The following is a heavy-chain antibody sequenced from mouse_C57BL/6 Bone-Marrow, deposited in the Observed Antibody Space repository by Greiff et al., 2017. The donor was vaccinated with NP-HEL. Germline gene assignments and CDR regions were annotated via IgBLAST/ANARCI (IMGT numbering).Heavy chain of an antibody. CDR1: GYTFTSYW. D-gene: IGHD2-2*01. Sequence: QVQLQQPGAELVKPGASVKLSCKASGYTFTSYWMHWVKQRPGQGLEWIGMIHPNSGSTNYNEKFKSKATLTVDKSSSTAYMQLSRLTSEDSAVYYCARNYGYDVGYWGQGTTLTVSS. J-gene: IGHJ2*01. CDR2: IHPNSGST. CDR3: ARNYGYDVGY. V-gene: IGHV1-64*01.